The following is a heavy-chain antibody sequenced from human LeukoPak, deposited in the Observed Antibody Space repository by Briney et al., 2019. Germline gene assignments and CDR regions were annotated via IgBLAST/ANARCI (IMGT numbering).Heavy chain of an antibody. D-gene: IGHD5/OR15-5a*01. Sequence: ASVKVSCKASGYTFTSYGISWVRPAPGQGLEWMGWISAYNGNTNYAQKLQGRVTMTTDTSTSTAYMELRSLRSDDTAVYYCARGLPSPAKSKFDYWGQGTLVTVSS. CDR1: GYTFTSYG. J-gene: IGHJ4*02. V-gene: IGHV1-18*01. CDR3: ARGLPSPAKSKFDY. CDR2: ISAYNGNT.